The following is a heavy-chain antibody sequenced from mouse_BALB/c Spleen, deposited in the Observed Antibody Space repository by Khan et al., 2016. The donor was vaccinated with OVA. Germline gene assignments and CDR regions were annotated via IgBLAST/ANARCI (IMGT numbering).Heavy chain of an antibody. CDR2: ISSGGNT. J-gene: IGHJ3*01. V-gene: IGHV5-6-5*01. CDR1: GFTFSNYG. Sequence: EVMLVESGGGLVKPGGSLKVSCAASGFTFSNYGMSWVRQTPDKSLQWVASISSGGNTYYPDNAKGRFTIPRENDRNILYLQMNSLRSEDTAIYYCARDYWFVYWGQGTLVTVSA. CDR3: ARDYWFVY.